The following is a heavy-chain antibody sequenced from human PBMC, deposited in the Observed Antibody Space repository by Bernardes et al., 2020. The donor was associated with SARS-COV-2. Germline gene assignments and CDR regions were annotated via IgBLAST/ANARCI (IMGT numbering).Heavy chain of an antibody. D-gene: IGHD3-3*01. CDR2: ISGGGST. CDR3: AKEPNYDFWSGYYYDY. CDR1: GFTFSSYA. V-gene: IGHV3-23*01. J-gene: IGHJ4*02. Sequence: GGSLRLSCEVSGFTFSSYAMIWVRQAPGKGLEWVSGISGGGSTNYADSVEGRFTISRDNSKNTVFLQMNTLRAEDTAVYYCAKEPNYDFWSGYYYDYWGQGTLVTVSS.